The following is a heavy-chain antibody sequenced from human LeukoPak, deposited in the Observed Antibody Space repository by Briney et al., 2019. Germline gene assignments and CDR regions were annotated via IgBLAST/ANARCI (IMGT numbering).Heavy chain of an antibody. CDR1: GFTFSRYS. CDR2: ISGSSSYI. J-gene: IGHJ3*02. V-gene: IGHV3-21*01. Sequence: GGSLRLSCAASGFTFSRYSMNWLRQAPGKGLEWVSSISGSSSYIYYADSVKGRFTISRHNAKNSLYLQMNSLRAEDMAVYYCARVSAGVIGMKDVFDIWGQGTMVTVSS. CDR3: ARVSAGVIGMKDVFDI. D-gene: IGHD3-16*02.